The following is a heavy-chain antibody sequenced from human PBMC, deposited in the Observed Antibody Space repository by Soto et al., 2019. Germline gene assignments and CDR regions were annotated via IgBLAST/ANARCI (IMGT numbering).Heavy chain of an antibody. J-gene: IGHJ4*02. Sequence: KASETLSLTCTVSGGSISSYYWIWIRQPAGKGLEWIGRIYTSGSTNYNPSLKSRVTMSVDTSKNQFSLKLSSVTAADTAVYYCARSRFLEWLPDYWGQGTLVTVSS. D-gene: IGHD3-3*01. V-gene: IGHV4-4*07. CDR1: GGSISSYY. CDR3: ARSRFLEWLPDY. CDR2: IYTSGST.